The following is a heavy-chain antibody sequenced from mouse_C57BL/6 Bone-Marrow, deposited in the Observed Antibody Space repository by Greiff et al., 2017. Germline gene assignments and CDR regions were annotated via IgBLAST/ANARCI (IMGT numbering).Heavy chain of an antibody. CDR2: IDPENGDP. J-gene: IGHJ1*03. CDR1: GFNIKDDY. CDR3: SSVITTVVAHWDFDV. Sequence: EVQVVESGAELVRPGASVKLSCTASGFNIKDDYMHWVKQRPEQGLEWIGWIDPENGDPEYASKFQGKDTITADTSSNTAYLQLRSLTSEDTAVYYCSSVITTVVAHWDFDVWGTGTTVTVSS. V-gene: IGHV14-4*01. D-gene: IGHD1-1*01.